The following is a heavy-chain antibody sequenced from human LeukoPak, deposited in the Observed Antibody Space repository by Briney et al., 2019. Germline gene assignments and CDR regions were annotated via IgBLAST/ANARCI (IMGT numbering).Heavy chain of an antibody. D-gene: IGHD3-9*01. V-gene: IGHV3-30*04. CDR1: GFTFSSYA. J-gene: IGHJ4*02. CDR2: ISYDGSNK. Sequence: GGSLRLSCAASGFTFSSYAMYWVRQAPGKGLEWVAVISYDGSNKYYADSVKGRFTISRDNSKNTLYLQMNSLRAEDTAVYYCARDQAYDILTGYYIGFDYWGQGTLVTVSS. CDR3: ARDQAYDILTGYYIGFDY.